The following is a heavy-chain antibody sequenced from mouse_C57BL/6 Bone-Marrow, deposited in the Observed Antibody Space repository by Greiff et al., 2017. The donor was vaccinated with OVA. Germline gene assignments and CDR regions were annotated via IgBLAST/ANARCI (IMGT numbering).Heavy chain of an antibody. CDR3: ARSYDGYYEHFDY. V-gene: IGHV1-78*01. Sequence: VKLQESAAELVKPGASVKISCKVSGYTFTDHTIHWMKQRPEQGLEWIGYIYPRDGSTKYNEKFKGKATLTADKSSSTAYMQLNSLTSEDSAVYFCARSYDGYYEHFDYWGQGTTLTVSS. J-gene: IGHJ2*01. D-gene: IGHD2-3*01. CDR1: GYTFTDHT. CDR2: IYPRDGST.